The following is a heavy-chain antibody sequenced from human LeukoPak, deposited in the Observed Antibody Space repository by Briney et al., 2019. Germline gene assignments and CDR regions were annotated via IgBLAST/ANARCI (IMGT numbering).Heavy chain of an antibody. CDR3: SSQPAVLDLDC. CDR1: GFAFSSYW. J-gene: IGHJ4*02. V-gene: IGHV3-7*01. Sequence: GGSLRLSCAASGFAFSSYWMTWVRQSPGKGLEWVANIKPDGSGKSYVDSVKGRFTISRDNAKNSLYLQMKGLRVEDTAVYYCSSQPAVLDLDCWGQGALVTVSS. D-gene: IGHD6-19*01. CDR2: IKPDGSGK.